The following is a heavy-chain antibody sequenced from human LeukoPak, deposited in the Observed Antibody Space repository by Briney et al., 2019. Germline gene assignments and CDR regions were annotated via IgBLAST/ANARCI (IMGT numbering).Heavy chain of an antibody. CDR3: ARSYSGYDP. CDR1: GGSISSSSYY. J-gene: IGHJ5*02. CDR2: IYYSGST. V-gene: IGHV4-39*07. D-gene: IGHD5-12*01. Sequence: SETLSLTCTVSGGSISSSSYYWGWIRQPPGKGLEWIGSIYYSGSTYYNPSLKSRVTISVDTSKNQFSLKLSSVTAADTAVYYCARSYSGYDPWGQGTLVTVSS.